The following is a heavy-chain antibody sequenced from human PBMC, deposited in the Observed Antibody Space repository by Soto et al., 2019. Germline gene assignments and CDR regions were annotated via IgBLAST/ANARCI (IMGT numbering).Heavy chain of an antibody. CDR1: GGTFSSYT. Sequence: QVQLVQSGAEVKKPGSSVKVSCKASGGTFSSYTISWVRQAPGQGLEWMGRIIPILGIANYAQKFQGRVTITADKSTSTAYMELSSLRSEDTAVYYCARDLSVEGGIAVSWGQGTLVTVSS. CDR3: ARDLSVEGGIAVS. J-gene: IGHJ5*02. V-gene: IGHV1-69*08. D-gene: IGHD6-19*01. CDR2: IIPILGIA.